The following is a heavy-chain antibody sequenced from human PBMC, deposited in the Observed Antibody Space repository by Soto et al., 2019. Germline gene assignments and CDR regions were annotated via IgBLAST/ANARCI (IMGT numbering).Heavy chain of an antibody. CDR3: ASSPRGYCSSTSCRELGNYYGMDV. V-gene: IGHV5-10-1*01. CDR2: IDPSDSYT. D-gene: IGHD2-2*01. CDR1: GYSFTSYW. Sequence: PGESLKISCKGSGYSFTSYWISWVRQMPGKGLEWMGRIDPSDSYTNYSPSFQGYVTISADKSISTAYLQWSSLKASDTAMYYCASSPRGYCSSTSCRELGNYYGMDVWGQGTTVTVSS. J-gene: IGHJ6*02.